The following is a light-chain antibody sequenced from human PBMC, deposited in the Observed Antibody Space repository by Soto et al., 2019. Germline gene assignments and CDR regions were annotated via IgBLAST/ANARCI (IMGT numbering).Light chain of an antibody. CDR3: CSHAGRGSVL. J-gene: IGLJ2*01. CDR1: SSDIGRYNL. CDR2: DVT. V-gene: IGLV2-23*02. Sequence: QSALAQPASVSGSPGQSITISCTGTSSDIGRYNLVSWYQRYPGEAPKLVIYDVTKRPSGVSDRFSASKSGNTASLTISGLQAEDEADYYCCSHAGRGSVLFGGGTKLTVL.